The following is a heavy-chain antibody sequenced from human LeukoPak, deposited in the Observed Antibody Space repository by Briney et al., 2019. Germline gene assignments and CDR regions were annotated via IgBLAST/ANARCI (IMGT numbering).Heavy chain of an antibody. CDR2: IKQDGSEK. V-gene: IGHV3-7*01. J-gene: IGHJ4*02. CDR3: AREKDYYGSGSYPLTNDY. Sequence: GGSLRLSCAASGFTFSSYWMSWVRQAPGKGLEWVANIKQDGSEKYYVDSVKGRFTISRDNAKNSLYLQMNSLRAEDTAVYYCAREKDYYGSGSYPLTNDYWGQGTLVTVSS. CDR1: GFTFSSYW. D-gene: IGHD3-10*01.